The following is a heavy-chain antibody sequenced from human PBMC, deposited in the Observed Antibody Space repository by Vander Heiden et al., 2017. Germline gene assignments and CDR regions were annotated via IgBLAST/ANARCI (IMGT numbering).Heavy chain of an antibody. D-gene: IGHD3-22*01. V-gene: IGHV1-69*10. Sequence: QVQLVQSGAEVKKPGSSAKVSCKASGGTFSSYAISWVRQAPGQGLEWMGGIIPILGIANYAQKFQGRVTITADKSTSTAYMELSSLRSEDTAVYYCARGITGYDSSGYYFDYWGQGTLVTVSS. CDR1: GGTFSSYA. J-gene: IGHJ4*02. CDR2: IIPILGIA. CDR3: ARGITGYDSSGYYFDY.